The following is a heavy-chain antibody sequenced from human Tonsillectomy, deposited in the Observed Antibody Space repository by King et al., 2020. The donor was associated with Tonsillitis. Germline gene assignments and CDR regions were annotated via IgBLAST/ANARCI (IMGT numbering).Heavy chain of an antibody. CDR1: GGSISSSNW. J-gene: IGHJ6*03. Sequence: VQLQESGPGLVKPSGTLSLTCAVSGGSISSSNWWSWVGQPPGKGLEWIGEIYHSGSTNYNPSLKSRVTLSVDKSTNQFSLKLSSVTAADTAVYYCARDGDCTNGVCYYMDVWGKGTTVTVSS. D-gene: IGHD2-8*01. CDR3: ARDGDCTNGVCYYMDV. V-gene: IGHV4-4*02. CDR2: IYHSGST.